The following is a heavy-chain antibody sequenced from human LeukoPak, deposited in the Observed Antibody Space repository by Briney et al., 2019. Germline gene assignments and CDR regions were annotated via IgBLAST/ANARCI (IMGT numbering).Heavy chain of an antibody. V-gene: IGHV3-9*01. J-gene: IGHJ4*02. CDR3: ARGDSSTWRVPFDS. CDR2: ISWNSGSI. CDR1: GFTFDDYA. Sequence: PGRSLRLSCAASGFTFDDYAMHWVRQAPGEGLEWVSGISWNSGSIGYADSVKGRFTISRDNAKNSLYLQMNSLGAEDTALYYCARGDSSTWRVPFDSRGQGTLVTVSS. D-gene: IGHD6-13*01.